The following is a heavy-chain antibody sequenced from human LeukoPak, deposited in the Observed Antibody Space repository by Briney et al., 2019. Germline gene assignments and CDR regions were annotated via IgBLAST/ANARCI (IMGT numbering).Heavy chain of an antibody. CDR3: ARRSNSSFDY. D-gene: IGHD6-13*01. Sequence: EWIGIIYYSGSTYYNSSLKSRVTISVDTSKNQFSLKLSSVTAADTAVYYCARRSNSSFDYWGQGTLVTVSS. J-gene: IGHJ4*02. V-gene: IGHV4-39*01. CDR2: IYYSGST.